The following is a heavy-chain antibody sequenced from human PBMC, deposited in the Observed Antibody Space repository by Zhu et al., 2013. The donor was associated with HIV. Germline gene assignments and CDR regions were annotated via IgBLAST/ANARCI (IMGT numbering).Heavy chain of an antibody. Sequence: QVQLVQSGAEVKKPGASAKVSCKASGYTFTSYYMHWVRQAPGQGLEWMGIINPSGGSTSYAQKFQGRVTMTRDTSTSTVYMELSSLRSEDTAVYDCARDLTVTTPFDYWGQGTLVTVSS. J-gene: IGHJ4*02. CDR2: INPSGGST. D-gene: IGHD4-17*01. CDR1: GYTFTSYY. CDR3: ARDLTVTTPFDY. V-gene: IGHV1-46*03.